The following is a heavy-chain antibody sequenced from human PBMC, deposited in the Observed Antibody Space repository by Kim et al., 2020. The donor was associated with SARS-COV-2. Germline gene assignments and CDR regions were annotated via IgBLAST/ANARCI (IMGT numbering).Heavy chain of an antibody. J-gene: IGHJ4*02. CDR2: EHSGGTT. Sequence: SETLSLTCTVSAGSVSSDYWSWIRQSPGKGLEWIGYEHSGGTTNYNPSFKGRVTISVDTSKNKFSLKLNSVTAADTALYYCARDRGGGGALIDSWGQGIL. CDR3: ARDRGGGGALIDS. V-gene: IGHV4-59*02. D-gene: IGHD3-10*01. CDR1: AGSVSSDY.